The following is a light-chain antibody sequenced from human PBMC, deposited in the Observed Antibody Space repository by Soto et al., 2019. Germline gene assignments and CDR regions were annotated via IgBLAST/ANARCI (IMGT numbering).Light chain of an antibody. CDR2: EVS. J-gene: IGLJ1*01. CDR1: SDDVGAFNY. Sequence: QSALTQPASVSGSPGQSITISCTGTSDDVGAFNYVSGYQQHPGKTPKLMIFEVSRRPSGVSNRFSGSKSGNTASLTISGLQAEDEADYYCTSYASSVNDVFGTGIKVTVL. CDR3: TSYASSVNDV. V-gene: IGLV2-14*01.